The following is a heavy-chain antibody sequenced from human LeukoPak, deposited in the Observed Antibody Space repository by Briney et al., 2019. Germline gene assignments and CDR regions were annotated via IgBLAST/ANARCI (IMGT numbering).Heavy chain of an antibody. CDR1: GDSFSSYF. CDR2: MYTSGIT. Sequence: SKTLSLTCTVSGDSFSSYFWSWIRQPAGKGLEWIGRMYTSGITNSNPSLKSRVTMSVDTSKNQFSLNLTSVTAADTAVYYCAREITGTRGVDYWGQGILVTVSS. V-gene: IGHV4-4*07. D-gene: IGHD1-7*01. CDR3: AREITGTRGVDY. J-gene: IGHJ4*02.